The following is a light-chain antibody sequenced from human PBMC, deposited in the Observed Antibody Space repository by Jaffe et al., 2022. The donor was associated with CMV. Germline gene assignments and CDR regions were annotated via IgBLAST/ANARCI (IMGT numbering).Light chain of an antibody. J-gene: IGKJ1*01. CDR3: QQSNNWPRT. CDR1: QSISSN. V-gene: IGKV3-15*01. Sequence: EIFMTQSPATLSMSPGERATLSCRASQSISSNLAWYQQKPGQPPRLLIYGASARATGVPARFSGSGSGTEFTLTISSLQSEDFAVYYCQQSNNWPRTFGQGTRVEIK. CDR2: GAS.